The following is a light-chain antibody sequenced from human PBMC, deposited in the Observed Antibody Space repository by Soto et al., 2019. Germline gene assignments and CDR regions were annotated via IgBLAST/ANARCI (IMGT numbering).Light chain of an antibody. J-gene: IGKJ1*01. CDR2: WAS. V-gene: IGKV4-1*01. Sequence: DIVMTQSPDSLAVSLGERAIINCKSSQSVLYSSSNKNYLAWYQQKPGQPPKLLIYWASTRESGVPDRFSGSGSGTDFTLTISSLQAEDVAVYYCQQYYGEWTFGQGTKVEVK. CDR3: QQYYGEWT. CDR1: QSVLYSSSNKNY.